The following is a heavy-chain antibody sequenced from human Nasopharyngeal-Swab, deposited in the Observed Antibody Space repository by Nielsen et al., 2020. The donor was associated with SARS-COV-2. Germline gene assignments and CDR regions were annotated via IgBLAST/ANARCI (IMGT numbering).Heavy chain of an antibody. CDR3: AGESGYGSYWYFDL. CDR2: IYSGGST. V-gene: IGHV3-66*01. Sequence: GGSLRLSCAASGFTVSSNYMSWVRQAPGKGLEWVSVIYSGGSTYYADSVKGRFTISRDNSKNTLYLQMNSLRAEDTAVYYCAGESGYGSYWYFDLWGRGTLVTVSS. J-gene: IGHJ2*01. D-gene: IGHD5-12*01. CDR1: GFTVSSNY.